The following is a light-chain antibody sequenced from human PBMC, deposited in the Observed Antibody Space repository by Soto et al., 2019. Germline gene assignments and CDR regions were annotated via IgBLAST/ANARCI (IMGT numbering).Light chain of an antibody. V-gene: IGLV2-14*03. Sequence: QSALTQPASVSGSPGQSITISCTGTSSDVGAYNYVSWYQQHPDKVPKLMIYDVSDRPSGVSNRFSGSKSGNTASLTISGLQAEDEADYYCSSFTRSNSYVFGTGTKLTVL. CDR3: SSFTRSNSYV. CDR1: SSDVGAYNY. J-gene: IGLJ1*01. CDR2: DVS.